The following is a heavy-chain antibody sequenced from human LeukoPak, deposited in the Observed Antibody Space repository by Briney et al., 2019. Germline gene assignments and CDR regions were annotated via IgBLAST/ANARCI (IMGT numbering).Heavy chain of an antibody. D-gene: IGHD6-13*01. CDR1: GFTFSSCG. V-gene: IGHV3-30*02. CDR2: IRYHGSDK. CDR3: AKSPSSWKFDD. Sequence: PGGSLRLSCAASGFTFSSCGMHWVRQAPGKGLEWVAFIRYHGSDKYYADSVKGRFTISRDNSKNTLYLQMNSLRAEDTAVYYCAKSPSSWKFDDWGQGTLVTVSS. J-gene: IGHJ4*02.